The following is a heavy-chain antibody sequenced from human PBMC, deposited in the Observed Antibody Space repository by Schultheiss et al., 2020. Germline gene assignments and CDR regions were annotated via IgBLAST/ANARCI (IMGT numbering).Heavy chain of an antibody. V-gene: IGHV3-66*01. CDR2: FYNCGGT. CDR3: ARDGPRGSTVTSYYFDY. J-gene: IGHJ4*02. CDR1: GFTFSSYA. Sequence: GGSLRLSCAASGFTFSSYAMSWVRQAPGKGLEWVSVFYNCGGTYYADSVKGRFTISRDNSKNTLYLQMNSLRAEDTAVYYCARDGPRGSTVTSYYFDYWGQGTLVTVSS. D-gene: IGHD4-17*01.